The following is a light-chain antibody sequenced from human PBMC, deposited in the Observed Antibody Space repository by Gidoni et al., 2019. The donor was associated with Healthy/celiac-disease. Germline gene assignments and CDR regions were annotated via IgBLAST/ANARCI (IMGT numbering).Light chain of an antibody. CDR3: QQSYSTPPLT. CDR1: QSISSY. J-gene: IGKJ4*01. Sequence: MTQSPSSLSASVGDRVTITCRASQSISSYLNWYQQKPGKAPKLLIYAASSLQSGGPSRFSGSGSGTDFTLTISSLQPEDFATYYCQQSYSTPPLTFGGGTKVEIK. V-gene: IGKV1-39*01. CDR2: AAS.